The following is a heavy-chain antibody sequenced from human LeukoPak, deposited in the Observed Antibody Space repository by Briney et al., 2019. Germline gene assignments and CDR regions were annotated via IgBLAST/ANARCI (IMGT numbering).Heavy chain of an antibody. J-gene: IGHJ6*03. D-gene: IGHD6-19*01. CDR2: IYHSGST. Sequence: PSETLSLTCTVSGYSISSGYYWGWIRQPPGKGLEWIGSIYHSGSTYYNPSLKSRVTISVDTSKNQFSLKLSSVTAADTAVYYCARGLAVGHYYYYYYMDVWGKGTTVTVSS. V-gene: IGHV4-38-2*02. CDR1: GYSISSGYY. CDR3: ARGLAVGHYYYYYYMDV.